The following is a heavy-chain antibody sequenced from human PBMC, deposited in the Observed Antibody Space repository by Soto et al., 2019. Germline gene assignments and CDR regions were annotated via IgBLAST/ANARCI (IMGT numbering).Heavy chain of an antibody. Sequence: QVQLVESGGGVVQPGRSLRLSCAASGFMFSNHGMHWVRQAPGKELEWVAVIWSDGNNRYYADSVKGRFTISRDNSKNTVYLQMNSLRAEDTAVYYCVRGDNWNDEASDYWGQGTLVTVSS. CDR2: IWSDGNNR. V-gene: IGHV3-33*01. J-gene: IGHJ4*02. CDR1: GFMFSNHG. CDR3: VRGDNWNDEASDY. D-gene: IGHD1-1*01.